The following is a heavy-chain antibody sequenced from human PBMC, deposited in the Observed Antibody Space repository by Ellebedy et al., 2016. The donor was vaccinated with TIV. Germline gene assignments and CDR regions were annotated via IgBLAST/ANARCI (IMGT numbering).Heavy chain of an antibody. CDR3: ARGQGWIDY. V-gene: IGHV3-7*04. J-gene: IGHJ4*02. CDR1: GFTFSGYW. D-gene: IGHD6-19*01. Sequence: GGSLRLXXVASGFTFSGYWMSWFRQAPGKGLEWVANIHEDGSEKYYVDSVKGRFIISRDNTKKSLSLQMNSLRAEDTAVYYCARGQGWIDYWGQGTLVTVSS. CDR2: IHEDGSEK.